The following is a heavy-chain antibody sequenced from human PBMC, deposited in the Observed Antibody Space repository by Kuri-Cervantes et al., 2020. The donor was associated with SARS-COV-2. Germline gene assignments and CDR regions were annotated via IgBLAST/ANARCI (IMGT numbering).Heavy chain of an antibody. V-gene: IGHV3-7*05. D-gene: IGHD5-18*01. CDR3: ATGVRGYSYGPDY. J-gene: IGHJ4*02. CDR1: GFTFSSYW. CDR2: IKQDGSEK. Sequence: GGSLRLSCAASGFTFSSYWMSWVRQAPGKGLEWVANIKQDGSEKYYVDSVKGRFTISRDNAKNSLYLQMNSLRAEDTAVCYCATGVRGYSYGPDYWGQGTLVTVSS.